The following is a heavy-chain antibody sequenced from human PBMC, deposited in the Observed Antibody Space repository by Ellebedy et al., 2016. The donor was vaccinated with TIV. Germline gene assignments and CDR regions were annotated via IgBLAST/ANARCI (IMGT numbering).Heavy chain of an antibody. V-gene: IGHV5-51*01. CDR2: IYPGDSDT. CDR3: ARHLPFGELFIDY. Sequence: GGSLRLXXKGSGYSFTSYWIGWVRQMPGKGLEWMGIIYPGDSDTRYSPSFQGQVTISADKSISTAYLQWSSLKASDTAMYYCARHLPFGELFIDYWGQGTLVTVSS. CDR1: GYSFTSYW. D-gene: IGHD3-10*01. J-gene: IGHJ4*02.